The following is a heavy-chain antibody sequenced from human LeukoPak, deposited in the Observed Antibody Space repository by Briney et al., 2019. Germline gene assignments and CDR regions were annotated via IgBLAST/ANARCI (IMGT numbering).Heavy chain of an antibody. CDR1: GGTFSGYA. CDR2: IIPIFGTA. V-gene: IGHV1-69*13. Sequence: ASVKVSCKASGGTFSGYAISWVRQAPGQGLEWMGGIIPIFGTANYAQKFQGRVTITADESTSTAYMELSSLRSEDTAVYYCARGSSGGYYYYGMDVWGKGTRVTVSS. J-gene: IGHJ6*04. D-gene: IGHD5-12*01. CDR3: ARGSSGGYYYYGMDV.